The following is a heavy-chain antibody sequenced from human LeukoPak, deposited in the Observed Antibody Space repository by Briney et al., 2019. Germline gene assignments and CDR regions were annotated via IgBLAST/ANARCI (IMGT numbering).Heavy chain of an antibody. CDR1: GYTFTSYD. Sequence: ASVKVSCKASGYTFTSYDINWVRQATGQGLEWMGWMNPNSGNTGYAQKFQGRVTMTRNTSISTAYMELSSLRSEDTAVYYCARAQRVVGGYDILTGYSYYFDYWGQGTLVTVSS. V-gene: IGHV1-8*01. D-gene: IGHD3-9*01. CDR3: ARAQRVVGGYDILTGYSYYFDY. J-gene: IGHJ4*02. CDR2: MNPNSGNT.